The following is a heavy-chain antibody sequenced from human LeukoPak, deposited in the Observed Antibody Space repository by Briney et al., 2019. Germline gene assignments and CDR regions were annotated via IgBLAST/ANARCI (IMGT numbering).Heavy chain of an antibody. CDR2: IYYSGSS. Sequence: PSETLSLTCNVSGGSISGYHWSWIRQPPGKGLEWLGYIYYSGSSNYNPSLKSRVTMSADTSKNQFSLKLSSVIAADTAVYYCARVPRSYYYYYYMDVWGKGTTVTVSS. CDR3: ARVPRSYYYYYYMDV. J-gene: IGHJ6*03. CDR1: GGSISGYH. V-gene: IGHV4-59*01.